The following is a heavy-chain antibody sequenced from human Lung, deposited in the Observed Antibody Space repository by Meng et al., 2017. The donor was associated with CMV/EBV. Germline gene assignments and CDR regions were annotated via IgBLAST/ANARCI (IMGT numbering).Heavy chain of an antibody. CDR3: AKDSTYSA. CDR1: GFTFSNYA. D-gene: IGHD6-13*01. J-gene: IGHJ5*02. Sequence: GKSLKISCAASGFTFSNYAMSWVRQAPGKGLEWVAVIYAGGRSAYYAESVKGRFTIFRDGSKNTVYLEMNSLRAEDTALYYCAKDSTYSAWGQGTLVTVSS. CDR2: IYAGGRSA. V-gene: IGHV3-23*03.